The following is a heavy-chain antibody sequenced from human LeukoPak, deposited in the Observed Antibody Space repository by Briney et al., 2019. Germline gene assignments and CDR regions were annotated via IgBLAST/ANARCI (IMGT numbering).Heavy chain of an antibody. V-gene: IGHV3-7*01. CDR3: ARDNDDYNYAYLYLYYMDV. Sequence: GGSLRLSCAASGFTFSSYWMSWVRQAPGKGLEWVANIKQDGSEKYYVDSVKGRFTISRDNAKNSLYLQMNSLRAEDTAVYYCARDNDDYNYAYLYLYYMDVWGKGTTVTVSS. D-gene: IGHD5-24*01. J-gene: IGHJ6*03. CDR1: GFTFSSYW. CDR2: IKQDGSEK.